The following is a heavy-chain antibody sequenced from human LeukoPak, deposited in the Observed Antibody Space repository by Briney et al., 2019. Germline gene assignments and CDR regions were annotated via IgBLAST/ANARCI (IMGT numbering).Heavy chain of an antibody. V-gene: IGHV1-69*13. CDR3: ARDKVATIMGISLNWFDP. J-gene: IGHJ5*02. CDR1: GGTFSSYA. CDR2: IIPIFGTA. Sequence: GASVKVSCKASGGTFSSYAISWVRQAPGQGLEWMGGIIPIFGTANYAQKFQGRVTITADESTSTAHMERSSLRSEDPAVYYCARDKVATIMGISLNWFDPWGQGTLVTVSS. D-gene: IGHD5-12*01.